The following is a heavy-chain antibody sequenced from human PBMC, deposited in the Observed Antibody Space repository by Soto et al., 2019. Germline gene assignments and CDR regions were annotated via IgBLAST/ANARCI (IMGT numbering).Heavy chain of an antibody. D-gene: IGHD4-17*01. J-gene: IGHJ6*02. V-gene: IGHV1-69*13. CDR3: AREGLVLVPTTVNSDYYYYAMDV. Sequence: SVKVSFKASGYTFTSYAMHWVRQAPGQRLEWMGGIIPRSAASKYAQKFQGRVTITADESTSTVYMELRTLRPEDTAVYYCAREGLVLVPTTVNSDYYYYAMDVWGQGTTVTVSS. CDR1: GYTFTSYA. CDR2: IIPRSAAS.